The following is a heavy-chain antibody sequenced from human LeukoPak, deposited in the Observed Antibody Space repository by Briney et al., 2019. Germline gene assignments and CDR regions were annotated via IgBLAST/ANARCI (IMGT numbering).Heavy chain of an antibody. V-gene: IGHV3-23*01. CDR1: GFTFSGYA. CDR3: ANDIFGGSGSQNWFDP. Sequence: GGSLRLSCAASGFTFSGYAMSWVRQAPGKGLEWVSAISGSGGSTYYADSVKGRFTISRDNSKNTLYLQMNSLRAEDTAVYYCANDIFGGSGSQNWFDPWGQGTLVTVSS. CDR2: ISGSGGST. D-gene: IGHD3-10*01. J-gene: IGHJ5*02.